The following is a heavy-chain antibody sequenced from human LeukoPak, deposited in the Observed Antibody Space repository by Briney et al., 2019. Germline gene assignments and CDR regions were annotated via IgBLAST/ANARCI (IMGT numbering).Heavy chain of an antibody. V-gene: IGHV1-8*01. CDR2: MDPNSGNT. CDR3: ARYAAVAAMNWFDP. D-gene: IGHD2-15*01. Sequence: GASVKVSCKASGYTFTSYDINWVRQATGQGLEWVGWMDPNSGNTGYAQKFQGRVTMTRDTSISTAYMELSSLRSEDTAVYYCARYAAVAAMNWFDPWGQGTLVIVSS. CDR1: GYTFTSYD. J-gene: IGHJ5*02.